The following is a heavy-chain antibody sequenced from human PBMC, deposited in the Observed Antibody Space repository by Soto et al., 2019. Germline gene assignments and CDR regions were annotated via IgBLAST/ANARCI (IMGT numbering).Heavy chain of an antibody. CDR2: IYTSGNT. V-gene: IGHV4-4*07. CDR1: GGSISSYY. D-gene: IGHD3-3*01. CDR3: ASPPDFWSGYSFDY. J-gene: IGHJ4*02. Sequence: PSETLSLTCTVSGGSISSYYWSWIRQPAGKGLEWIGRIYTSGNTNYNPSLKSRVTISVDTSKNQFSLKLSSVTAADTAVYYCASPPDFWSGYSFDYWGQGTLVTVSS.